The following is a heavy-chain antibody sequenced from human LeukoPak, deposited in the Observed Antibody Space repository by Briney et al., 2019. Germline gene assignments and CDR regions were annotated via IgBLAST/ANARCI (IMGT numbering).Heavy chain of an antibody. Sequence: GGSLRLSCAASGFTFSSYAMSWVRQAPGKGLEWVSAISGSGGSTYYADSVKGRFTISRDNSTNTLYLQMNSLRAEDTAVYYCAKDRTRIQRGGGGTDYWGQGTLVTVSS. CDR3: AKDRTRIQRGGGGTDY. D-gene: IGHD5-18*01. CDR2: ISGSGGST. CDR1: GFTFSSYA. V-gene: IGHV3-23*01. J-gene: IGHJ4*02.